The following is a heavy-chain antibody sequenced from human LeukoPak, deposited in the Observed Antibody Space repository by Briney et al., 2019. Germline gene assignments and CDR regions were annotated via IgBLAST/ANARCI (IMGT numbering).Heavy chain of an antibody. J-gene: IGHJ4*02. CDR1: GFSISSYY. CDR2: VFYSGST. Sequence: SETLSLTCTVSGFSISSYYWSWLRQPPGKGLEWIGYVFYSGSTNYSPSLKSRVTMSLGTFENQISLKLSSVTAADTAMYYCARHTTGVPPHYFDYWGQGTLVTVSS. V-gene: IGHV4-59*08. D-gene: IGHD4-23*01. CDR3: ARHTTGVPPHYFDY.